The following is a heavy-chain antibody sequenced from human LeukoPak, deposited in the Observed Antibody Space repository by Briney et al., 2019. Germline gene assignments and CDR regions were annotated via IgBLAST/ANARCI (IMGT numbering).Heavy chain of an antibody. CDR2: ISGSGGST. V-gene: IGHV3-23*01. D-gene: IGHD6-13*01. CDR3: AKRSSSGFDY. J-gene: IGHJ4*02. Sequence: PGGSLRLSCAASGFTFSSYAMSWVRQAPGKGLERVTAISGSGGSTYYADSVKGRFTISRDNSKNTLYPQMNSLRAEDTAVYYCAKRSSSGFDYWGQGTLVTVSS. CDR1: GFTFSSYA.